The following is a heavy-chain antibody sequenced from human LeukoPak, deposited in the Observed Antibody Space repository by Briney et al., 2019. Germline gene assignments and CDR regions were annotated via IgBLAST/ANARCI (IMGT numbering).Heavy chain of an antibody. Sequence: SETLSLTCAVYGGSFSGYYWSWIRQPPGKGLEWIGEINHSGSTNYNPSLKSRVTISVDTSKNQFSLKLSSVTAADTAVYYCARFTVTMARGVIISRNRNWFDPWGQGTLVTVSS. V-gene: IGHV4-34*01. CDR1: GGSFSGYY. D-gene: IGHD3-10*01. CDR3: ARFTVTMARGVIISRNRNWFDP. CDR2: INHSGST. J-gene: IGHJ5*02.